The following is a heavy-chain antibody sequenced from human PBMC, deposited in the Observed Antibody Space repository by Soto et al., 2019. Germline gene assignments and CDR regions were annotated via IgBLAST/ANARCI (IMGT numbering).Heavy chain of an antibody. J-gene: IGHJ5*02. D-gene: IGHD2-15*01. CDR1: GGSISSGGYY. CDR3: ARDGGCSGGSCYSTGWFDP. CDR2: IYYSGST. Sequence: SETLSLTCTVSGGSISSGGYYWSWIRQHPEKGLEWIGYIYYSGSTYYNPSLKSRVTISVDTSKNQFSLKLSSVTAADTAVYYCARDGGCSGGSCYSTGWFDPWGQGTLVTVSS. V-gene: IGHV4-31*03.